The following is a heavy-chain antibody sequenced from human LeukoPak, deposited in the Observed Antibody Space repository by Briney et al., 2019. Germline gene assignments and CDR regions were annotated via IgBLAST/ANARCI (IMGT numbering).Heavy chain of an antibody. CDR2: IYNEGST. Sequence: GGSLRLSCAASGFTVSSNYLSWVRQAPGKGLDWVSVIYNEGSTYYADSVKGRFTISRDNSKNTLYLQMNSLRAEDTALYYCARRNQKQLGAFDIWGQGTMVTVSS. D-gene: IGHD6-13*01. CDR3: ARRNQKQLGAFDI. V-gene: IGHV3-53*01. J-gene: IGHJ3*02. CDR1: GFTVSSNY.